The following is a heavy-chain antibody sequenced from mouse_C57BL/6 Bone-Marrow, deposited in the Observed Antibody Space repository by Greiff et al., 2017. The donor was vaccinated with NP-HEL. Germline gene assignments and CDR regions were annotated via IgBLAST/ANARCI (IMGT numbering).Heavy chain of an antibody. J-gene: IGHJ3*01. V-gene: IGHV5-17*01. Sequence: EVNVVESGGGLVKPGGSLKLSCAASGFTFSDYGMHWVRQAPEKGLEWVAYISSGSSTIYYADTVKGRFTISRDNAKNTLFLQMTSLRSEDTAMYYCARDYSNYVVAYWGQGTLVTVSA. CDR3: ARDYSNYVVAY. D-gene: IGHD2-5*01. CDR1: GFTFSDYG. CDR2: ISSGSSTI.